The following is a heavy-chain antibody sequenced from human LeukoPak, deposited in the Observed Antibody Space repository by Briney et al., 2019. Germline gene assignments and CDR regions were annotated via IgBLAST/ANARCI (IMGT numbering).Heavy chain of an antibody. J-gene: IGHJ2*01. CDR3: ARRWIFWYFDL. CDR1: GYSISSGYY. Sequence: SETLSLTCAVSGYSISSGYYWGWIRQPPGKGPEWIGSIYHSGSTYYNPSLKSRVTISVDTSKNQFSLKLSSVTAADTAVYYCARRWIFWYFDLWGRGTLVTVSS. V-gene: IGHV4-38-2*01. D-gene: IGHD2-2*03. CDR2: IYHSGST.